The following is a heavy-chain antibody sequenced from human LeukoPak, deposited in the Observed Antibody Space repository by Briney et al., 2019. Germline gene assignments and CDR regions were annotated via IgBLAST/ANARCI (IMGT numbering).Heavy chain of an antibody. CDR3: AREGSRWVDFDY. CDR1: GVSISPYY. D-gene: IGHD1-26*01. CDR2: IYYSGST. V-gene: IGHV4-59*01. J-gene: IGHJ4*02. Sequence: PSETLSLTCAVSGVSISPYYWAWIRQPPGKGLEWIGYIYYSGSTNYNPSLKSRVTISLDTSKSQFSLKLSSVTAADTAVYYCAREGSRWVDFDYWGQGTLVTVSS.